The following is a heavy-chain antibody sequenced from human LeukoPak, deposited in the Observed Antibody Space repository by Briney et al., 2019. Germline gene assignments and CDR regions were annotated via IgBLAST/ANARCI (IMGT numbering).Heavy chain of an antibody. CDR2: TYYRSKFYN. V-gene: IGHV6-1*01. CDR3: VRGQWNPVYYFDS. D-gene: IGHD6-19*01. Sequence: SQTLSLTCAISGDSVSRDNAGWNWIRQSPSRGLEWLGRTYYRSKFYNDYAISVQSRITIDPDTPRNQLSLQLHSVTPEDTAIYYCVRGQWNPVYYFDSWGQGTLVTVSS. CDR1: GDSVSRDNAG. J-gene: IGHJ4*02.